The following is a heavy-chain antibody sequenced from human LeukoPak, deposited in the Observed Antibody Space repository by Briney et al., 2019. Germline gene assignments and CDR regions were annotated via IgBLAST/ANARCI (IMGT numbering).Heavy chain of an antibody. J-gene: IGHJ4*02. CDR3: ARDLSSSWYYFDY. CDR2: ITTSSSTI. D-gene: IGHD6-13*01. Sequence: GGSLRLSCAASGFTFSNYNMNWVRQAPGKGLEWVSYITTSSSTIYYADSVKGRFTISRDNAKNSLYLQMNSLRAEDTAVYYCARDLSSSWYYFDYWGQGTLVTVSS. CDR1: GFTFSNYN. V-gene: IGHV3-48*04.